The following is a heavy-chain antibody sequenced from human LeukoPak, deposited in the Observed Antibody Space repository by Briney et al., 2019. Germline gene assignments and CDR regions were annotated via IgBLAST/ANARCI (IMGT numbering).Heavy chain of an antibody. CDR2: ISWNSGSI. V-gene: IGHV3-9*01. CDR1: GFTFDDYA. CDR3: AKDSDIAAGYSDY. Sequence: GGSPRLSCAASGFTFDDYAMHWVRQAPGKGLEWVSGISWNSGSIGYADSVKGRFTISRDNAKNSLYLQMNSLRAEDTALYYCAKDSDIAAGYSDYWGQGTLVTVSS. D-gene: IGHD6-25*01. J-gene: IGHJ4*02.